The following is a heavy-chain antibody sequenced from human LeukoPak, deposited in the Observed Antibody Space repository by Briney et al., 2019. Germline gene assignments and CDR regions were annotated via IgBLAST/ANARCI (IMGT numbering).Heavy chain of an antibody. Sequence: GGSLRLSCAASGFTFSSYAMSWVRQAPGKGLEWVSAISGSGGSTYYADSVKGRFTISRDNSKNTLYLQMNSLRAEDTTVYYCAKPYYDFWSGSLVHDAFDIWGQGTMVTVSS. J-gene: IGHJ3*02. CDR3: AKPYYDFWSGSLVHDAFDI. D-gene: IGHD3-3*01. CDR1: GFTFSSYA. CDR2: ISGSGGST. V-gene: IGHV3-23*01.